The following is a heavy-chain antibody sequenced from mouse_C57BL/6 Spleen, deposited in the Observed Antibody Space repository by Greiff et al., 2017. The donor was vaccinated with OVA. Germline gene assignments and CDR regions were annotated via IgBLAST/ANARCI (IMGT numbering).Heavy chain of an antibody. CDR1: GYTFTSYW. Sequence: QVQLQQPGAELVKPGASVKLSCKASGYTFTSYWMQWVKQRPGQGLEWIGEIDPSDSYTNYNQKCKGKATLTVDTSSSTAYMQLSSLTSEDSAVYYCARVEEITTVPLTGYYFDYWGQGTTLTVSS. J-gene: IGHJ2*01. CDR3: ARVEEITTVPLTGYYFDY. D-gene: IGHD1-1*01. CDR2: IDPSDSYT. V-gene: IGHV1-50*01.